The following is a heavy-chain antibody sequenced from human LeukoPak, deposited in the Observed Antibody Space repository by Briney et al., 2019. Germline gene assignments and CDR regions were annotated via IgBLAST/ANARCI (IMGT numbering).Heavy chain of an antibody. J-gene: IGHJ6*03. CDR2: MSYDGSNK. V-gene: IGHV3-30*04. CDR1: GFTFSSYA. CDR3: ARVTTTNTYYSYYYMDV. Sequence: PGRSLRLSCAASGFTFSSYAMHWVRQAPGEGLEWVAVMSYDGSNKYYADSVKGRFTISRDNSKNTLYLQMNSLRAEDTAVYYCARVTTTNTYYSYYYMDVGGKGTTVPVPS. D-gene: IGHD1-1*01.